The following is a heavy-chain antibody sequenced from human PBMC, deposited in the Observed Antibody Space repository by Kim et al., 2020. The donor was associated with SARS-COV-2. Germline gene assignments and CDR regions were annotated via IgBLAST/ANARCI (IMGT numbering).Heavy chain of an antibody. CDR3: ARAPNYSPFDY. J-gene: IGHJ4*02. V-gene: IGHV3-48*03. CDR2: IIGSGTNR. CDR1: GFTFSSYE. D-gene: IGHD4-4*01. Sequence: GGSLRLSCTASGFTFSSYEMNWVRQAPGKGLEWVAYIIGSGTNRYYADSVRGRFTISRDNDKNTLFLQMNSLRAEDTAVYYCARAPNYSPFDYWGQGTLVTVSS.